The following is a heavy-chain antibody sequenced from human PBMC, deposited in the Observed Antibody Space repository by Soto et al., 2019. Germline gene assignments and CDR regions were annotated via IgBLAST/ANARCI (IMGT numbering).Heavy chain of an antibody. CDR2: TTSDGTTT. V-gene: IGHV3-74*01. CDR3: ARAEVDY. Sequence: QAGGSLRLSCAASGFTFGNYWMHWVRQAPGKGLEWVSRTTSDGTTTNYADSVKGRFTVSRDNAKNTLYLQMNSLRAEDTAMYYCARAEVDYWGPGTLVTVSS. J-gene: IGHJ4*02. CDR1: GFTFGNYW.